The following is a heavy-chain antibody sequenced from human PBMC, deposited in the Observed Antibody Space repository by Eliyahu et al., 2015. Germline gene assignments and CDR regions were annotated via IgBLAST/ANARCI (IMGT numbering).Heavy chain of an antibody. D-gene: IGHD2-21*02. Sequence: QITXKESGPTLVKPTQXLTLTCTFSGFSLSTTGVGVGWIRQPPGKALEWLGVIYWDDDKRHSPSLKSRLTITKDTSKNQVVLTLTNMDHVDTGTYYCAHRRASXSGXDCYFXAIDYWGQGLLVTVSS. CDR1: GFSLSTTGVG. CDR2: IYWDDDK. V-gene: IGHV2-5*02. J-gene: IGHJ4*02. CDR3: AHRRASXSGXDCYFXAIDY.